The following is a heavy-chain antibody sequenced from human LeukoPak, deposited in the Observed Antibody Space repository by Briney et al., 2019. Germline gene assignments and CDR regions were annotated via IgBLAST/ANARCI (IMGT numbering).Heavy chain of an antibody. CDR3: ARGGFLTGYYQAPPGKRASYFDY. J-gene: IGHJ4*02. V-gene: IGHV4-4*02. Sequence: SGTLSLTCAVSGGSISSSNWWSWVRQPPGKGLEWIGEIYHSGSTNYNPSLKSRVTISVDKSKNQFSLKLSSVTAADTAVYYCARGGFLTGYYQAPPGKRASYFDYWGQGTLVTVSS. CDR1: GGSISSSNW. CDR2: IYHSGST. D-gene: IGHD3-9*01.